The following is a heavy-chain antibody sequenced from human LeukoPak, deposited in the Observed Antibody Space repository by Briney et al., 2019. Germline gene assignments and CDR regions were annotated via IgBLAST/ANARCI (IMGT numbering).Heavy chain of an antibody. V-gene: IGHV4-31*03. J-gene: IGHJ3*02. CDR3: ARAIRLVWFDI. D-gene: IGHD3-16*01. Sequence: SETLSLTCTVSGGSISSGGYYWSWIRQHPGKGLEWIGYIYYSGSTYYNPSLKSRVTISVDTSKNQFSLKLSSVTAADTAVYYCARAIRLVWFDIWGQGTMATVSS. CDR2: IYYSGST. CDR1: GGSISSGGYY.